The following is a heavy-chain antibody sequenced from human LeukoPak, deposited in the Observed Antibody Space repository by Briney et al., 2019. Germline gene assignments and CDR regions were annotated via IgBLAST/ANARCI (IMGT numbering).Heavy chain of an antibody. V-gene: IGHV3-30*04. CDR1: GFTFSSYA. J-gene: IGHJ4*02. D-gene: IGHD4-17*01. CDR3: ARDGAAGDYPTYYFDY. Sequence: GRSLRLSCAASGFTFSSYAMHWVRQAPGKGLEWVAVISYDGSNEYYADSVKGRFTISRDNSKNTLYLQMNSLRAEDTAVYYCARDGAAGDYPTYYFDYWGQGTLVTVSS. CDR2: ISYDGSNE.